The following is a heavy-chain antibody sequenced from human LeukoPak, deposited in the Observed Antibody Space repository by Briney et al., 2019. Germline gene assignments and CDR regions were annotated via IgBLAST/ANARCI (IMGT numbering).Heavy chain of an antibody. Sequence: PSETLSLTCTVSGGSISSGDYYWSWIRQPPGKGLEWIGYIYYSGSTYYNLSLKSRVTISVDTSKNQFSLKLSSVTAADTAVYYCARSYYGSGSGDYWGQGTLVTVSS. CDR2: IYYSGST. D-gene: IGHD3-10*01. CDR3: ARSYYGSGSGDY. V-gene: IGHV4-30-4*01. CDR1: GGSISSGDYY. J-gene: IGHJ4*02.